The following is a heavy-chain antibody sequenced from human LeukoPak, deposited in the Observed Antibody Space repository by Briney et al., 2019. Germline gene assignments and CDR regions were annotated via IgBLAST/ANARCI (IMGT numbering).Heavy chain of an antibody. J-gene: IGHJ4*02. CDR2: IYYSGST. Sequence: SETLSLTCAVSGASLSGSGYYWGWIRQPPGKGLEWIGNIYYSGSTYYNASLQSRVTISIDTSKIQFSLRLKSVTAADTAMYYCAKSGGYGLIDYWGQGTLVTVSS. CDR1: GASLSGSGYY. V-gene: IGHV4-39*01. D-gene: IGHD1-26*01. CDR3: AKSGGYGLIDY.